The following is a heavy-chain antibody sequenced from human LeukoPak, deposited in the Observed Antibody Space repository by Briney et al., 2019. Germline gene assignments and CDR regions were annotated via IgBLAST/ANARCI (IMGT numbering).Heavy chain of an antibody. CDR1: GYSFSDHY. D-gene: IGHD6-19*01. Sequence: ASVKVSCKASGYSFSDHYTHWVRQAPGQGLEWMGRINPRSGGTKYAQNFQGSVTMTRDTSITTAYMELTRLGSDDTALYYCARQVGHTSGWYFFDFWGQGTLVTVSS. CDR3: ARQVGHTSGWYFFDF. CDR2: INPRSGGT. V-gene: IGHV1-2*06. J-gene: IGHJ4*02.